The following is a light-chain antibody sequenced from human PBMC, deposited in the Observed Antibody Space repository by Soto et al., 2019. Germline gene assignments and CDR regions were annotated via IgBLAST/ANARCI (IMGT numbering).Light chain of an antibody. CDR1: QSVSGQ. CDR2: DAS. Sequence: PWERATLSWRASQSVSGQLAWYQQRPGQAPRLLISDASNRAPGIPSRFSGSGSGTDFTLTIGSLEPEDFAVYFCQQRISWPITFGQGTRLEI. J-gene: IGKJ5*01. V-gene: IGKV3-11*01. CDR3: QQRISWPIT.